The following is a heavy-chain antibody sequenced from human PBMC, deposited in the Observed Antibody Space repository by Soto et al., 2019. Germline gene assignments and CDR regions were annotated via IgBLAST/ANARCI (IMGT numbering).Heavy chain of an antibody. CDR1: GYTFTSYG. CDR3: ARERGLLGFGELLPFDD. D-gene: IGHD3-10*01. Sequence: SSVKVSCTASGYTFTSYGISWVRQAPGQGLEWMGWISAYNGNTNYAQKLQGRVTMTTDTSTSPAYMELRSLRSDDTAVYYCARERGLLGFGELLPFDDWGKANLLTVAS. CDR2: ISAYNGNT. V-gene: IGHV1-18*01. J-gene: IGHJ4*02.